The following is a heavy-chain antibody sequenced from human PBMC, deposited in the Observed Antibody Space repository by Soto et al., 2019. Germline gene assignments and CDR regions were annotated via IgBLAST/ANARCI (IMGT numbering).Heavy chain of an antibody. CDR3: ARATRDIVATSFYY. Sequence: PSETLSLTCTVSGGSISSYYWSWIRQPPGKGLEWIGYIYYSGSANYNPSLKSRVTISVDTSKNQFSLKLSSVTAADTAVYYCARATRDIVATSFYYWGQGTLVTVSS. CDR2: IYYSGSA. J-gene: IGHJ4*02. V-gene: IGHV4-59*01. CDR1: GGSISSYY. D-gene: IGHD5-12*01.